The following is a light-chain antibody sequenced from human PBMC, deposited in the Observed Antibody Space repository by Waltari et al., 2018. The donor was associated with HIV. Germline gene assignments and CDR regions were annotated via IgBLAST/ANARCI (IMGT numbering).Light chain of an antibody. CDR1: TSNIGANS. V-gene: IGLV1-51*01. J-gene: IGLJ2*01. CDR2: DKS. Sequence: QSVLTQPPSVSAAAGQKVTISCSGSTSNIGANSVAWYQQLPGTAPKLLIYDKSNRFPVISDRFSGSQSGTSAILGISELQTGDEADYYCAAWDNKLSGAVFGGGTKLTVL. CDR3: AAWDNKLSGAV.